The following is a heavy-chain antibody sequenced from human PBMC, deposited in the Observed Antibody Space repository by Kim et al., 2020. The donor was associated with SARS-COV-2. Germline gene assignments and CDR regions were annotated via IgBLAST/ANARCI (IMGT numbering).Heavy chain of an antibody. J-gene: IGHJ4*02. CDR2: ISYDGSNK. Sequence: GGCLRLSCAASGFTFSSYAMHWVRQAPGKGLEWVAVISYDGSNKYYADSVKGRFTISRDNSKNTLYLQMNSLRAEDTAVYYCARTYSGSYSGYFDYWGQGTLVTVSS. D-gene: IGHD1-26*01. CDR3: ARTYSGSYSGYFDY. V-gene: IGHV3-30*04. CDR1: GFTFSSYA.